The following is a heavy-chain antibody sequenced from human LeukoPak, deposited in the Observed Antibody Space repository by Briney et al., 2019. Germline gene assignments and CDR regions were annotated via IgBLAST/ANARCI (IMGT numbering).Heavy chain of an antibody. Sequence: KPSETLSLTCTVSGGSISSYYWSWIRQPPGKGLEWIGYIYYSGSTNYNPSLKSRVTISVDTSKNQFSLKLSSVTAADTVVYYCARDLGSTSHYMDYWGQGTLVTVSS. V-gene: IGHV4-59*01. CDR2: IYYSGST. CDR1: GGSISSYY. D-gene: IGHD2-2*01. J-gene: IGHJ4*02. CDR3: ARDLGSTSHYMDY.